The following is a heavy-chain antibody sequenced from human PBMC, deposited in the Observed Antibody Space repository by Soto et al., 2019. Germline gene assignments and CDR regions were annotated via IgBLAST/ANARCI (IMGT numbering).Heavy chain of an antibody. D-gene: IGHD3-3*01. CDR2: IYYSGST. CDR1: GGSISSYY. J-gene: IGHJ6*03. Sequence: SETLSLTCTVYGGSISSYYWSWIRQPPGKGLEWIGYIYYSGSTNYNPSLKSRVTISVDTSKNQFSLKLSSVTAADTAVYYCARGPDYDFWIGPSYYYYMDVWGKGTLVTVSS. V-gene: IGHV4-59*01. CDR3: ARGPDYDFWIGPSYYYYMDV.